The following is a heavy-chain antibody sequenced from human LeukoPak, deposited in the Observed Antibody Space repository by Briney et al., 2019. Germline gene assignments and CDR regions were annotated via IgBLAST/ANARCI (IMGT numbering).Heavy chain of an antibody. CDR3: ASPTIFGVVPAGP. CDR1: GASISTTSYY. CDR2: IYYSGST. V-gene: IGHV4-39*01. D-gene: IGHD3-3*01. Sequence: PSETLSLTCTVSGASISTTSYYWGWIRQPPGKGLEWIGNIYYSGSTNYNPSRKSRVTIYIDPSNNQFSLKLSSVTAADTAVYFCASPTIFGVVPAGPWGQGASVIVSS. J-gene: IGHJ5*02.